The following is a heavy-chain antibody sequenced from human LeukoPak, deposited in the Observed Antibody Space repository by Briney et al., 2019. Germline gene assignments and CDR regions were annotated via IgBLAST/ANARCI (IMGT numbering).Heavy chain of an antibody. Sequence: GGSLRLSCAAAEFTVSSNSMSWVRQAPGKGLEWVSGVYSGGSTFYADSVKGRFIISRDSSKNTLYLQMNTLRAEDTAVYYCAGGHSSGSYFNAYHLWGQGTMVTVSS. CDR2: VYSGGST. J-gene: IGHJ3*01. CDR1: EFTVSSNS. CDR3: AGGHSSGSYFNAYHL. D-gene: IGHD3-22*01. V-gene: IGHV3-53*01.